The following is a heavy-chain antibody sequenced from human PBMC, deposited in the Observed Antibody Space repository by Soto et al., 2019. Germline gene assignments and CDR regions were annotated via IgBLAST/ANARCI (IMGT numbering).Heavy chain of an antibody. D-gene: IGHD3-22*01. Sequence: PGGSLRLSCAASGFTFSSYSMNWVRQAPGKGLEWVSYISSSSSTIYYADSVKGRFTISRDNAKNSLYLQMNSLRDEDTAVYYCARPYYYDSSGYYPDAFDIWGQGTMVTVSS. CDR1: GFTFSSYS. J-gene: IGHJ3*02. CDR2: ISSSSSTI. V-gene: IGHV3-48*02. CDR3: ARPYYYDSSGYYPDAFDI.